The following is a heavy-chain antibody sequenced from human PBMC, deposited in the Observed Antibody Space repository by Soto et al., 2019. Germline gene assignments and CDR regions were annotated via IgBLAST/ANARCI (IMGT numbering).Heavy chain of an antibody. Sequence: PSATLSLTCTVSGGSISTYYWSWIRQPPGKGLEWIGYIYYSGSTNYNPSLRSRVTISVDMSKNQVSLKLNSVTAADTAVYYCTRGSGDYWGQGILVTVSS. J-gene: IGHJ4*02. CDR3: TRGSGDY. D-gene: IGHD6-25*01. CDR1: GGSISTYY. CDR2: IYYSGST. V-gene: IGHV4-59*01.